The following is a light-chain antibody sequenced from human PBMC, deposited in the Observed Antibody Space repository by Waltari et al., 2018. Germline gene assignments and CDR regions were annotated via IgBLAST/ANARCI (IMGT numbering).Light chain of an antibody. Sequence: QLVLTQSPSASASLGASVKLTCTLSRGHSTNVIAWLQKRPDKGLLFGMKVNSDGSHNKGDEIPDRFSGSSSGAERYLTISSLQSEDEADYYCQTGGHGTWVFGGGTKLTVL. J-gene: IGLJ3*02. CDR2: VNSDGSH. CDR3: QTGGHGTWV. V-gene: IGLV4-69*01. CDR1: RGHSTNV.